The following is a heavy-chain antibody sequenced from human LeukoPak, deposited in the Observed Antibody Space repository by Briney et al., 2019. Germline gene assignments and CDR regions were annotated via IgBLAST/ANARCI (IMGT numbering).Heavy chain of an antibody. V-gene: IGHV3-15*01. J-gene: IGHJ3*02. D-gene: IGHD3-22*01. CDR3: STDTSGYSAFDI. CDR1: GFTFSNAG. Sequence: GGSLRLSCAASGFTFSNAGMSWVRQAPGKGLEWVGRIKTKTNGGTTDYAAPVKGRFTISRADSRNTLYLKMNRLKTEDTAVYYCSTDTSGYSAFDIWGKGTMVTVSS. CDR2: IKTKTNGGTT.